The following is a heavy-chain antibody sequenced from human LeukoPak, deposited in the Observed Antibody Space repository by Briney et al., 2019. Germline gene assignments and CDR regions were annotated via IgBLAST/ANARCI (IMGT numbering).Heavy chain of an antibody. Sequence: SETLSLTCTVSGGSISNSSYYWGWIRQPPGKGLEWIGSIYYSGSTYYKSSLKSRVTISVDTSKNQFSLRLSSVTAADTAVYYCARGPMVRGPIDYWGQGTLVTVSS. D-gene: IGHD3-10*01. J-gene: IGHJ4*02. CDR2: IYYSGST. CDR1: GGSISNSSYY. CDR3: ARGPMVRGPIDY. V-gene: IGHV4-39*07.